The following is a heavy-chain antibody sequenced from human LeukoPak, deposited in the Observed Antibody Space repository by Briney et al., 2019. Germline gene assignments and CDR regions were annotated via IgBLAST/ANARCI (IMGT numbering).Heavy chain of an antibody. CDR1: GFTFSNHW. Sequence: NPGGSLRLSCAASGFTFSNHWMSWVRQVPGKGLDWVSSISSSSSNTYYADSVKGRFTISRDNAKSSLYLQMNSLRAEDTAVYYCAREYCSGGRCYAYLDYWGPGTLVTVSS. V-gene: IGHV3-21*01. D-gene: IGHD2-15*01. CDR3: AREYCSGGRCYAYLDY. J-gene: IGHJ4*02. CDR2: ISSSSSNT.